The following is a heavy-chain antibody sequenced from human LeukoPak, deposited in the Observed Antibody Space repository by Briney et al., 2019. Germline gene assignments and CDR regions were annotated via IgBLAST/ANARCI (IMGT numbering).Heavy chain of an antibody. J-gene: IGHJ4*02. V-gene: IGHV3-23*01. CDR1: GFTFSSYA. CDR3: AKHPRSIAALGEDY. Sequence: GGSLRLTCAASGFTFSSYAMSWVRQAPGKGLEWISASSGSGGSTYYADSVKGRFTISRDNSKNTLYLQMNSLRAEDTAVYYCAKHPRSIAALGEDYWGQGTLVTVSS. D-gene: IGHD6-6*01. CDR2: SSGSGGST.